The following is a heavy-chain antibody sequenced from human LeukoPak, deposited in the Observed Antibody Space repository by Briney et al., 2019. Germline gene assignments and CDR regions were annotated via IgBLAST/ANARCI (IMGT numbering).Heavy chain of an antibody. J-gene: IGHJ3*02. Sequence: GGSLRLSCAASGFTFSSYSMNWVRQAPGKGLEWVSYISSSSSTIYYADSVKGRFTISRDNAKNSLYLQMNSLRAEDTAVYYCARGMSSGRYAVDIWGQGTMVTVSS. CDR1: GFTFSSYS. D-gene: IGHD6-19*01. V-gene: IGHV3-48*01. CDR3: ARGMSSGRYAVDI. CDR2: ISSSSSTI.